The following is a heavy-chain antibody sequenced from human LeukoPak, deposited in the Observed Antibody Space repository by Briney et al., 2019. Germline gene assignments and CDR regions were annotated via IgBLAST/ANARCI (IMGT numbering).Heavy chain of an antibody. CDR1: SGSFSGYY. CDR3: ARVSYFSYYDFWSGSGEAFDY. V-gene: IGHV4-34*01. D-gene: IGHD3-3*01. J-gene: IGHJ4*02. CDR2: INHSGST. Sequence: PSETLSLTCAVYSGSFSGYYWSWIRQPPGKGLEWIGEINHSGSTNYNPSLKSRVTISVDTSKNQFSLKLSSVTAADTAVYYCARVSYFSYYDFWSGSGEAFDYWGQGTLVTVSS.